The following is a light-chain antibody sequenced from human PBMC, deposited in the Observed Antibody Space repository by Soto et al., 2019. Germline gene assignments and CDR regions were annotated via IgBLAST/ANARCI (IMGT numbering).Light chain of an antibody. V-gene: IGKV1-39*01. CDR3: QQGYSNPIP. Sequence: DIQMTQSQSSLSASVGYRVTITCLTSQSISNKLNWYQQKPGEAPKPLIYTASNLYSGVPSRFSGSGSGKDITLTIVSLQPEDCATYYLQQGYSNPIPFRQGTRLE. J-gene: IGKJ5*01. CDR1: QSISNK. CDR2: TAS.